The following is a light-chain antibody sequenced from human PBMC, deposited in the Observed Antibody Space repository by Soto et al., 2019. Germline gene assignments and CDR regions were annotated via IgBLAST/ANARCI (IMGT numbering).Light chain of an antibody. CDR2: AAS. V-gene: IGKV1-27*01. CDR3: HKYDIAPRT. Sequence: DIPMTQSPSSLSASVGDRVTITCRASQGISNYLAWYQQRPGKVPKLLIYAASTLQSGVPSRFSGSGSGTAFTLTISSLQPDDLATYYYHKYDIAPRTFGGGTKVEIK. J-gene: IGKJ4*01. CDR1: QGISNY.